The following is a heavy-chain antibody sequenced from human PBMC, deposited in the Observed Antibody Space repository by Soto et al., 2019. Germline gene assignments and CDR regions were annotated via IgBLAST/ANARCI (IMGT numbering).Heavy chain of an antibody. V-gene: IGHV3-23*01. J-gene: IGHJ4*02. Sequence: AGRSLTLSCAASGFTPSSYATSWVRQAPGQGLEGVSAISGSGSNTYYADPVKGRFTISRDNSKNTLYLQMISLRAEDTAVYYCAKTRPDSCGWMGFDYWGQGTLVTVSS. CDR1: GFTPSSYA. D-gene: IGHD6-19*01. CDR2: ISGSGSNT. CDR3: AKTRPDSCGWMGFDY.